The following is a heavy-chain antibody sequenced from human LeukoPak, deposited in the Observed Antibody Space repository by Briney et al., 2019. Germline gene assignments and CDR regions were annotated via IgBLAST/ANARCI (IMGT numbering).Heavy chain of an antibody. D-gene: IGHD3-10*01. CDR3: AREELWFGELYNY. CDR2: IRNDGSDK. V-gene: IGHV3-30*02. Sequence: GGSLRLSCAASGFTFSSYGMHWVRQVPGKGLEWVAFIRNDGSDKYYADSVKGRFTVSRDNSKTTLYLQMNSLRPEDTAMYYCAREELWFGELYNYWGQGTLVTVSS. J-gene: IGHJ4*02. CDR1: GFTFSSYG.